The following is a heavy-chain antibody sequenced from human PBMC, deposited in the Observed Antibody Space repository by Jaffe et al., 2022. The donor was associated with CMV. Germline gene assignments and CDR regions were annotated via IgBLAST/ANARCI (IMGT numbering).Heavy chain of an antibody. D-gene: IGHD2-2*01. CDR1: GYIFTNYY. V-gene: IGHV1-46*01. CDR3: ARGGCASTNCYDSDAFDI. Sequence: QVQLVQSGAEVKKPGASVKVSCKASGYIFTNYYMNWVRQAPGQGLEWMGIINPTGGATTYAQNFRGRVTMTRDTSTWTDYMELSSLRSDDTAVYYCARGGCASTNCYDSDAFDIWGQGTMVTVSS. J-gene: IGHJ3*02. CDR2: INPTGGAT.